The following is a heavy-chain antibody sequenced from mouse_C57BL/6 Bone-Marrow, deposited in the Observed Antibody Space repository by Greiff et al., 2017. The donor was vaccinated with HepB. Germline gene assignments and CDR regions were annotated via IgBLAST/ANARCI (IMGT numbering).Heavy chain of an antibody. CDR1: GYSITSGYY. CDR3: ARADSSPLAY. Sequence: EVKLQESGPGLVKPSQSLSLTCSVTGYSITSGYYWNWIRQFPGNKLEWMGYISYDGSNNYNPSLKNRISITRDTSKNQFFLKLNSVTTEDTATYYCARADSSPLAYWGQGTLVTVSA. V-gene: IGHV3-6*01. CDR2: ISYDGSN. J-gene: IGHJ3*01. D-gene: IGHD3-2*02.